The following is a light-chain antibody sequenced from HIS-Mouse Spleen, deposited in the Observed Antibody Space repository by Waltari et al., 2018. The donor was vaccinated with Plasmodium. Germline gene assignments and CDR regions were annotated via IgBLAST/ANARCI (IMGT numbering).Light chain of an antibody. V-gene: IGLV2-23*01. CDR2: EGS. Sequence: QSDLPQPASVSGSPGQSITISCTGTSSDVGSYNLVSWYQQYPGKAPKLMIYEGSKRPSGVSNRFSGSKSGNTASLTISGLQAEDEADYYCCSYAGSSTNWVFGGGTKLTVL. CDR3: CSYAGSSTNWV. CDR1: SSDVGSYNL. J-gene: IGLJ3*02.